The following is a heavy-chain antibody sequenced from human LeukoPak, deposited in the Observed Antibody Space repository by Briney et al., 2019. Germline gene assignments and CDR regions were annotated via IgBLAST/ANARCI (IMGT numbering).Heavy chain of an antibody. J-gene: IGHJ3*02. V-gene: IGHV3-30*02. CDR3: ARVRGGNRGDAFDI. CDR1: GFTFSSYG. CDR2: IRYDGSNK. D-gene: IGHD4-23*01. Sequence: GGSLRLSCAASGFTFSSYGMHWVRQAPGKGLEWVAFIRYDGSNKYYADSVKGRFTISRDHSKNTLYLQMKSLGAEDTALYYCARVRGGNRGDAFDIWGQGTMVTVSS.